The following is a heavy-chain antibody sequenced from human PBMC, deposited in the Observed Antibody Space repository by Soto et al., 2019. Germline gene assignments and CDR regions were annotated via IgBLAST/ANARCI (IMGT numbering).Heavy chain of an antibody. D-gene: IGHD3-10*01. CDR3: ARYLTSSRRLWWGDAFDL. J-gene: IGHJ3*01. CDR1: GGNFSSYA. V-gene: IGHV1-69*01. Sequence: QVQLVQSGAEVKKPGSSVKVSCKASGGNFSSYAISWVRQAPGQGLEWMGGIIHIFGTANYAKKFQGRVTITADESTSTAYMEQSSLRSEDTAVYYCARYLTSSRRLWWGDAFDLWGQGTMVTVSS. CDR2: IIHIFGTA.